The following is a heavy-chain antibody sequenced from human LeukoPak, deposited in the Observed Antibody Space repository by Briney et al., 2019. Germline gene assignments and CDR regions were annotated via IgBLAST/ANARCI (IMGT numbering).Heavy chain of an antibody. J-gene: IGHJ6*02. CDR1: GFTFSSYA. Sequence: GGSLRLSCAASGFTFSSYAMRWVRQAPGKGLEWVPAISGSGGSTYYADSVKGRFTISRDNSKNTLYLQMNSLRAEDTAVYYCAKDPDYGMDVWGQGTTVTVSS. V-gene: IGHV3-23*01. CDR2: ISGSGGST. CDR3: AKDPDYGMDV.